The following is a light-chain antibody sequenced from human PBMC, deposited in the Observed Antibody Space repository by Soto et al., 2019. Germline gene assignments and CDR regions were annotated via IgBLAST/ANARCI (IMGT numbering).Light chain of an antibody. CDR2: EVS. CDR1: SSDVGDYNY. CDR3: SSNAGSNNLV. V-gene: IGLV2-8*01. Sequence: QSVLTQPPSASGTPGQSVTIPCTGTSSDVGDYNYVSWYQQHPGKAPNLMIYEVSRRPSGVPDRFSGSKSGNTASLTVSGLQAEDEADYYCSSNAGSNNLVFGGGTKLTVL. J-gene: IGLJ2*01.